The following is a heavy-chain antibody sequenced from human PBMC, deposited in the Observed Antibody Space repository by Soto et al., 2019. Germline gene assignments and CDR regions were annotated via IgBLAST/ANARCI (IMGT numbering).Heavy chain of an antibody. Sequence: EVQLVESGGGLLQPGGSLRLSCAASGFTFSNYWMYWVRQAPGKGLVWVSRTNSDGSTSSYADSVKGRFTISRDNAKTTLYLQMNSLRAEDTAVYYCARGDCVGGSCYSLAGSFYYYMDVCGKGTTVTVFS. D-gene: IGHD2-15*01. V-gene: IGHV3-74*01. CDR2: TNSDGSTS. J-gene: IGHJ6*03. CDR3: ARGDCVGGSCYSLAGSFYYYMDV. CDR1: GFTFSNYW.